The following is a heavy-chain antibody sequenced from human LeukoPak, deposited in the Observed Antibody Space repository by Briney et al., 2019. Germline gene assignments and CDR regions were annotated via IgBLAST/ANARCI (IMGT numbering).Heavy chain of an antibody. J-gene: IGHJ5*02. V-gene: IGHV1-2*02. CDR2: INPNSGGT. CDR1: GYTFTGYY. Sequence: ASVKVSCKASGYTFTGYYMHWVRQAPGQGLEWMGWINPNSGGTNYARKFQGRVTMTRDTSISTAYMELSRLRSDDTAVYYCAGGGWTYGDYHPWGQGTLVTVSS. D-gene: IGHD4-17*01. CDR3: AGGGWTYGDYHP.